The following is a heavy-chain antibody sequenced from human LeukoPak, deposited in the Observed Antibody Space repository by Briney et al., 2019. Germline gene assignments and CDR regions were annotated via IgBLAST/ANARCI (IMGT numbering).Heavy chain of an antibody. J-gene: IGHJ6*02. Sequence: GGSLRLSCAASGFTFSSYSMNWVRQAPGKGLEWVSSISSSSSYIYYADSVKGRFTISRDNAKNSLYLQMNSLRAEDTAVYYCARDWQQLVRDLYYYGMDVWGQGTTVTVSS. CDR3: ARDWQQLVRDLYYYGMDV. CDR2: ISSSSSYI. D-gene: IGHD6-13*01. CDR1: GFTFSSYS. V-gene: IGHV3-21*01.